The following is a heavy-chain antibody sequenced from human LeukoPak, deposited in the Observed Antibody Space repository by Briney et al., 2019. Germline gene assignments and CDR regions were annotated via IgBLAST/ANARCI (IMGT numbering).Heavy chain of an antibody. CDR3: ARVPIVVVTPMAFDI. CDR2: INPNSGGT. D-gene: IGHD3-22*01. CDR1: GYTFTGYY. Sequence: ASVKVSCKASGYTFTGYYMHWVRQAPGQGLEWMGWINPNSGGTNYAQKFQGRVTMTRDTSISTAYMELSRLRSDDTAVYYCARVPIVVVTPMAFDIWGQGTMVTVSS. V-gene: IGHV1-2*02. J-gene: IGHJ3*02.